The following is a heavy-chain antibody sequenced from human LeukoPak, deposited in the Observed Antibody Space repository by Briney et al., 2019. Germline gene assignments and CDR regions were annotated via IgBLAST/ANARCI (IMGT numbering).Heavy chain of an antibody. Sequence: PSRTLSLTCTVSGGSISSGSYYWSWIRQPAGKGLEWIGRIYTSGSTNYNPSLKSRVTISVDTSKNQFSLKLSSVTAADTAVYYCARGKVVAADFDYWGQGTLVTVSS. CDR2: IYTSGST. CDR1: GGSISSGSYY. D-gene: IGHD2-15*01. J-gene: IGHJ4*02. CDR3: ARGKVVAADFDY. V-gene: IGHV4-61*02.